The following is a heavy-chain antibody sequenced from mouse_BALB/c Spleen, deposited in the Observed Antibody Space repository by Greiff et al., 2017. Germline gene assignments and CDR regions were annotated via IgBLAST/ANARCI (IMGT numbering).Heavy chain of an antibody. CDR1: GYSITSGYY. CDR2: ISYDGSN. J-gene: IGHJ4*01. V-gene: IGHV3-6*02. Sequence: EVQLQQSGPGLVKPSQSLSLTCSVTGYSITSGYYWNWIRQFPGNKLEWMGYISYDGSNNYNPSLKNRISITRDTSKNQFFLKLNSVTTEDTATYYCARGMGLRRDYYAMDYWGQGTSVTVSS. CDR3: ARGMGLRRDYYAMDY. D-gene: IGHD2-4*01.